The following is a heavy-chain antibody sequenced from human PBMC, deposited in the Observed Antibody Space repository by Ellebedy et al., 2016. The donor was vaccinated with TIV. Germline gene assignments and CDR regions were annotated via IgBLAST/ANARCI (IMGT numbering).Heavy chain of an antibody. D-gene: IGHD4-23*01. CDR1: GLTFSSHA. J-gene: IGHJ3*01. V-gene: IGHV3-23*01. CDR2: ISGSGDNQ. Sequence: GESLKISCAASGLTFSSHAMSWVRQAPGKGLEWVSSISGSGDNQYYADSVKGRFTISRDNSKDTLFLQMNSLRAEDTAIYFCARDPVGVGPAFDVWGQGTMVTVSS. CDR3: ARDPVGVGPAFDV.